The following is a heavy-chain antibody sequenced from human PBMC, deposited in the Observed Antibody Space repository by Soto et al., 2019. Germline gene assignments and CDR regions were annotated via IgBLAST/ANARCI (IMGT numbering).Heavy chain of an antibody. D-gene: IGHD3-3*01. J-gene: IGHJ6*02. CDR3: ARSPAYYDFWSGYHLYYYGMDV. Sequence: PGESLKISCKGSGYSFTSYWIGWVRQMPGKGLEWMGIIYPGDSETRYSPSFQGQVTISADKSISTAYLQWSSLKASDTAMYYCARSPAYYDFWSGYHLYYYGMDVWGQGTTVTVSS. V-gene: IGHV5-51*01. CDR2: IYPGDSET. CDR1: GYSFTSYW.